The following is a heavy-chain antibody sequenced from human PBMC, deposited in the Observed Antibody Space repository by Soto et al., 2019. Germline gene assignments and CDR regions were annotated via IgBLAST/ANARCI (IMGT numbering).Heavy chain of an antibody. D-gene: IGHD3-10*01. CDR1: GFTFSNYD. J-gene: IGHJ6*02. Sequence: GGSLRLSCAASGFTFSNYDINWVRQAPGKGPEWISHISSSGGIIYYADSVKGRFTISRDNAKNSLYLQMNSLRGEDTAVYYCAREGSVSSSDYYAYYYGMDVWGQGTTVTV. CDR3: AREGSVSSSDYYAYYYGMDV. CDR2: ISSSGGII. V-gene: IGHV3-48*03.